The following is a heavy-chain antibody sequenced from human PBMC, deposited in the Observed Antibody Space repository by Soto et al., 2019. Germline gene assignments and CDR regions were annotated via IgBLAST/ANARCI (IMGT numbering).Heavy chain of an antibody. CDR2: INHSGST. D-gene: IGHD2-2*01. CDR3: ALVPAAQGPLLGAFDI. Sequence: SETLSLTCAVYGGSFSGYYWSWIRQPPGKGLEWIGEINHSGSTNYNPSLKSRVTISVDTSKNQFSLKLSSVTAADTAVYYCALVPAAQGPLLGAFDIWGQGTMVTVSS. CDR1: GGSFSGYY. J-gene: IGHJ3*02. V-gene: IGHV4-34*01.